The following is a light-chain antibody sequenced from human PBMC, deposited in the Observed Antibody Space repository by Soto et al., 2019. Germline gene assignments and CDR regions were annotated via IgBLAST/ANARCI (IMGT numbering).Light chain of an antibody. CDR1: QISSTW. CDR2: DVS. CDR3: QQHNS. V-gene: IGKV1-5*01. Sequence: DIQMTQSPSTLSASVGDRVTITCRASQISSTWLAWHQQRPGKAPKLLIHDVSSLQSGVPSRFSGSGSGTEFTLTISSLQPDDFATYYCQQHNSFGQGTKLEIK. J-gene: IGKJ2*01.